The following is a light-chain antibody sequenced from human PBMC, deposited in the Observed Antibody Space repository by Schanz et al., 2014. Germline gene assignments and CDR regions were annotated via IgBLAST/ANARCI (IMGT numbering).Light chain of an antibody. CDR1: SRDVGSYNF. Sequence: QSVLTQPASVSGSPGQSITISCTGTSRDVGSYNFVSWYQQHPGKAPKLMIYDVSNRPSGVSNRFSGSKSGNTASLTISGLQAEDEADYYCAAWDDSLNGLVFGGGTKLTVL. J-gene: IGLJ3*02. CDR2: DVS. CDR3: AAWDDSLNGLV. V-gene: IGLV2-14*03.